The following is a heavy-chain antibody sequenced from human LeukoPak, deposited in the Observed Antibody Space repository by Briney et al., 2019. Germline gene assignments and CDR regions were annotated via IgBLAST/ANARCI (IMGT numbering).Heavy chain of an antibody. Sequence: SETLSLTCTVSGGSISSSSYYWGWIRQPPGKGLEWIGSIYYSGSTYYNPSLKSRVTISVDTSKNQFSLKLSSVTAADTAVYYCARVPTYYDFWSGYYTGSWFDPWGQGTLVTVSS. CDR3: ARVPTYYDFWSGYYTGSWFDP. D-gene: IGHD3-3*01. V-gene: IGHV4-39*07. CDR1: GGSISSSSYY. J-gene: IGHJ5*02. CDR2: IYYSGST.